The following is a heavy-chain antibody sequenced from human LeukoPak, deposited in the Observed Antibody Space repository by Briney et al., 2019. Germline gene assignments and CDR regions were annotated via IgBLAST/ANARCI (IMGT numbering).Heavy chain of an antibody. CDR1: GFNVNDYY. CDR2: IGSSDSII. D-gene: IGHD6-19*01. J-gene: IGHJ4*02. CDR3: AREIVAGAFDS. Sequence: PGGSLRLSCAVSGFNVNDYYISWIRQAPGKGLEWVSDIGSSDSIIAYGDSVRGRFTISRDFASNSLYLQMNSLRVEDTAVYYRAREIVAGAFDSWGKGTLVTVSS. V-gene: IGHV3-11*01.